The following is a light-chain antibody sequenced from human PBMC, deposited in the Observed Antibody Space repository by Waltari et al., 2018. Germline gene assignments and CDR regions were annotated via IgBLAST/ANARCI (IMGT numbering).Light chain of an antibody. CDR3: QQYDNWPLT. V-gene: IGKV3-15*01. Sequence: EIVLTQSPAPLSLSPGERATLSCRASQSISSSYFAWYQQKPGQAPRLLISGIPTRATGIPARFSGSGSGTEFTLTISSLQSEDFAVYYCQQYDNWPLTFGGGTKVEIK. CDR2: GIP. CDR1: QSISSSY. J-gene: IGKJ4*01.